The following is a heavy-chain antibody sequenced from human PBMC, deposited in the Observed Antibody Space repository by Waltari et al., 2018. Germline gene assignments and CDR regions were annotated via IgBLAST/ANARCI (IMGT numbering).Heavy chain of an antibody. J-gene: IGHJ4*02. D-gene: IGHD3-22*01. Sequence: QVQLQESGPGLVKPSETLSLTCTVSGGSISSYYWSWIRQPPGKVREWIGYIYYSGSTNDNPSLKSRVTIAVDTSKNQFSLKLSSVTADTAVYYCASVATMIQSTYYFDYWGQGTLVTVSS. CDR2: IYYSGST. V-gene: IGHV4-59*01. CDR3: ASVATMIQSTYYFDY. CDR1: GGSISSYY.